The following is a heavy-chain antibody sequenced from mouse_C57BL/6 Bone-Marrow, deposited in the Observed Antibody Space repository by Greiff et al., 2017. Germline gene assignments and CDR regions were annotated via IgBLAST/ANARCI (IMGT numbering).Heavy chain of an antibody. J-gene: IGHJ1*03. CDR2: INPSTGGT. Sequence: VQLQQSGPELVKPGASVKISCKASGYSFTGYYMNWVKQSPEKSLEWIGEINPSTGGTTYNQKFKAKATLTVDKSSSTAYMQLKSLTSEDSAVYYCARWTGWYFDDWGTGTTVTVSS. V-gene: IGHV1-42*01. CDR1: GYSFTGYY. CDR3: ARWTGWYFDD.